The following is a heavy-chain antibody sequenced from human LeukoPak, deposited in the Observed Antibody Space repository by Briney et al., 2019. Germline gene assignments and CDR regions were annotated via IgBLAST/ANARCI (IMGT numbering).Heavy chain of an antibody. Sequence: PSETLSLTCTVPGGSISSYYWSWIRQPPGKGLEWIGYIYTSGSTNYNPSLKSRVTISVDTSKNQFSLKLSSVTAADTAVYYCAKGRRGSWFGELSRGAFDIWGQGTMVTVSS. CDR3: AKGRRGSWFGELSRGAFDI. D-gene: IGHD3-10*01. CDR2: IYTSGST. J-gene: IGHJ3*02. V-gene: IGHV4-4*09. CDR1: GGSISSYY.